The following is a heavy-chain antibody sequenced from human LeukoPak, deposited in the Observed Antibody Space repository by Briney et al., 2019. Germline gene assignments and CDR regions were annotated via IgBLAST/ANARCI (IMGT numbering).Heavy chain of an antibody. Sequence: PGGSLRLSCAASGFTFSIYSMNWVRQPPGKGLEWVSSISNSGSYIYYADSVKGRFSISRDSAKNSLYLQMNSLRAEDTAVYYCARGPQFCSGGSCYGYYFDYWGQGTLVTVSS. D-gene: IGHD2-15*01. CDR1: GFTFSIYS. CDR2: ISNSGSYI. V-gene: IGHV3-21*01. CDR3: ARGPQFCSGGSCYGYYFDY. J-gene: IGHJ4*02.